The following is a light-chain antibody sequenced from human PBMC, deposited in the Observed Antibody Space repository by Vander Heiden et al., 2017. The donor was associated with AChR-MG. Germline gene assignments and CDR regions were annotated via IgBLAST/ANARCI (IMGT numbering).Light chain of an antibody. CDR2: DVS. V-gene: IGLV2-11*01. CDR1: SSDVGGYNY. J-gene: IGLJ1*01. Sequence: QSALTQPRSVSGSPGQSVTISCTGTSSDVGGYNYVSWYQQHPGKAPIHMIYDVSKRPSGVPDRFSGSKSGTTASLTISGLQAEDESYYYCCSYAGSYVFGTGTKVTVL. CDR3: CSYAGSYV.